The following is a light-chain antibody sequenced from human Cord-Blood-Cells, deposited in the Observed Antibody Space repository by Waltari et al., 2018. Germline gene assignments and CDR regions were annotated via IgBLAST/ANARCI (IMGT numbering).Light chain of an antibody. CDR2: DAS. J-gene: IGKJ1*01. V-gene: IGKV1-5*01. CDR1: QSISSW. Sequence: DIQMTQSPSPLSASVGDRVTITCRASQSISSWLAWYQQKPGKAPKLLIYDASSLESGVPSRFSGSGSGTEFTLTISSLQPDDFATDYCQQYNSYSRTFGQGTKVEIK. CDR3: QQYNSYSRT.